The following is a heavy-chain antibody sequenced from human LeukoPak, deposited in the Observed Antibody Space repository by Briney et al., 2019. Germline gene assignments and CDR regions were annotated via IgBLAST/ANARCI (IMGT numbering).Heavy chain of an antibody. CDR1: GFTFSSYS. J-gene: IGHJ4*02. D-gene: IGHD5-18*01. Sequence: GGSLRLSCAASGFTFSSYSMHWVRQAPGKGLEWVAFIRYDGSNKYYADSVKGRFTISRDNSKNTLYLQMNSLRAEDTAVYYCAKERRGYTFLFDYWGQGTLVTVSS. V-gene: IGHV3-30*02. CDR3: AKERRGYTFLFDY. CDR2: IRYDGSNK.